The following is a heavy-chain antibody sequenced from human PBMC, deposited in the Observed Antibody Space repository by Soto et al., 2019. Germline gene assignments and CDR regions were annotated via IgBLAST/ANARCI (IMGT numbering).Heavy chain of an antibody. D-gene: IGHD1-1*01. CDR1: GFIFSNYG. CDR2: IAYDGSRK. Sequence: QVQLVESGGGVVQPGTSLTLSCSASGFIFSNYGMHWVRQAPGKGLEWVSIIAYDGSRKHYIDSVKGRFTISRDNSKNTLDLRMHSLRATDTAVCSCANDMQPGTDTYRYGADYWGQGTLVPVSS. J-gene: IGHJ4*02. CDR3: ANDMQPGTDTYRYGADY. V-gene: IGHV3-30*18.